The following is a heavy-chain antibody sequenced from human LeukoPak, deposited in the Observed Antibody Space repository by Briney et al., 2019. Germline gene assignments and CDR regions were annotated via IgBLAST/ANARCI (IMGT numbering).Heavy chain of an antibody. V-gene: IGHV3-53*01. Sequence: PGGSLRLSCAASGFTFSSYTMHWIRQAPGKGLEWVSVIYSGGSTYYADSVKGRFTISRDNSKNTLYLQMNSLRAEDTAVYYCARGDSSWYHFDYWGQGTLVTVSS. J-gene: IGHJ4*02. CDR2: IYSGGST. CDR3: ARGDSSWYHFDY. CDR1: GFTFSSYT. D-gene: IGHD6-13*01.